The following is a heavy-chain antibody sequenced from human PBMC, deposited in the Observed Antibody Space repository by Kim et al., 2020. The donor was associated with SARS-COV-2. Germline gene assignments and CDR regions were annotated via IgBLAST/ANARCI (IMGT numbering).Heavy chain of an antibody. CDR2: IWYDGSNK. J-gene: IGHJ4*02. V-gene: IGHV3-33*01. CDR1: GFTFSSYG. D-gene: IGHD6-19*01. CDR3: ARDRGSSGWYPGDY. Sequence: GGSLRLSCAASGFTFSSYGMHWVRQAPGKGLEWVAVIWYDGSNKYYADSVKGRFTISRDNSKNTLYLQMNSLRAEDTAVYYCARDRGSSGWYPGDYWGQGTLVTVSS.